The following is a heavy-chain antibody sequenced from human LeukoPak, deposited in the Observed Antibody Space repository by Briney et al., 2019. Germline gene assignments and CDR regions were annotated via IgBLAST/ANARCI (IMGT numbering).Heavy chain of an antibody. CDR2: ISSDSSHI. CDR1: GFTFSSYW. V-gene: IGHV3-21*01. CDR3: VRGATAVTRHLDY. D-gene: IGHD4-23*01. Sequence: PGGSLRLSCAASGFTFSSYWMHWVRQAPGKGLEWVSIISSDSSHIYDTDSAKGRFTISRDNAKNSLYLQMNSLRPEDTAVYYCVRGATAVTRHLDYWGQGTLVTVSS. J-gene: IGHJ4*02.